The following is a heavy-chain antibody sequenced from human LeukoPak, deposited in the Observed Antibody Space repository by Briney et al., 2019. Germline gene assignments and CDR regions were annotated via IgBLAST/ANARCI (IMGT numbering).Heavy chain of an antibody. CDR3: ARDLAVAGTNWFDP. J-gene: IGHJ5*02. Sequence: SVKVSCKASGGTFSRYAISWVRQAPGQGLEWMGRIIPIFGTANYAQKFQGRVTITTDESTSAAYMELRSLRSEDTAVYYCARDLAVAGTNWFDPWGQGNLVTVSS. D-gene: IGHD6-19*01. CDR2: IIPIFGTA. CDR1: GGTFSRYA. V-gene: IGHV1-69*05.